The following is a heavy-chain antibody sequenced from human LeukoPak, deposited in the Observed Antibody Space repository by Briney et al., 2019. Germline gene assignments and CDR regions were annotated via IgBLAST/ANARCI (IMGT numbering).Heavy chain of an antibody. J-gene: IGHJ5*02. CDR2: IKQDGSEK. CDR1: GFTFSTYG. CDR3: ARDYRKFGELSRFDP. V-gene: IGHV3-7*01. Sequence: GGSLRLSCAASGFTFSTYGMHWVRQAPGKGLEWVANIKQDGSEKYYVDSVKGRFTISRDNAKNSLYLQMNSLRAEDTAVYYCARDYRKFGELSRFDPWGQGTLVTVSS. D-gene: IGHD3-10*01.